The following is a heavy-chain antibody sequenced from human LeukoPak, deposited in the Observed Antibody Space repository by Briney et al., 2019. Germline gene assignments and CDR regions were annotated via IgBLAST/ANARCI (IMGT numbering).Heavy chain of an antibody. CDR2: ISYDGNNE. CDR1: GFTFSSYG. Sequence: GRSLRLSCAASGFTFSSYGMHWVRQAPGKGLDWVAFISYDGNNEYYADSVKGRFTISRDNSKNTLYLQMNSLRAEDTAVYYCAKDASPPATHDCGGQGALVTVSS. CDR3: AKDASPPATHDC. V-gene: IGHV3-30*18. J-gene: IGHJ4*02.